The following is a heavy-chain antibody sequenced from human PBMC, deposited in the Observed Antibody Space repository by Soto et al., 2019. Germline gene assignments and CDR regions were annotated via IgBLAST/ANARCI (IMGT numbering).Heavy chain of an antibody. V-gene: IGHV4-59*01. Sequence: PSETLSLTCTVSGGSISSYYWSWIRQPPGKGLEWIGYIYYSGSTNYNPSLKSRVTISVDTSKNQFSLKLSSVTAADTAVYYCATALTLTGYYIHDAFDIWGQGTMVTVSS. CDR2: IYYSGST. D-gene: IGHD3-9*01. CDR3: ATALTLTGYYIHDAFDI. J-gene: IGHJ3*02. CDR1: GGSISSYY.